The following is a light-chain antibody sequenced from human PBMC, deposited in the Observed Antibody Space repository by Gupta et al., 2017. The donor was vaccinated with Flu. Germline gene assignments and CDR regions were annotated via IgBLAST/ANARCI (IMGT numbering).Light chain of an antibody. J-gene: IGKJ2*04. V-gene: IGKV3-11*02. CDR2: DAS. CDR3: QQRSNWPPGS. CDR1: QRFSSD. Sequence: EIVLTQSPATLSLSPGERATLSCRASQRFSSDLAWYQQKHGQAPRHIINDASNRATGIPPRLDGSGSGREFTLTIISLEPEEFAVYYCQQRSNWPPGSFGQGTKLEIK.